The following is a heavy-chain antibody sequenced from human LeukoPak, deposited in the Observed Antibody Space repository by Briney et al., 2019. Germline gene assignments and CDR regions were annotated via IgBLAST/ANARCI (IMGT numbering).Heavy chain of an antibody. J-gene: IGHJ4*02. CDR2: IIPILGIA. D-gene: IGHD4-17*01. CDR3: ARVAGIFYGDYFDY. CDR1: GGTFSSYA. Sequence: ASVKVSCKASGGTFSSYAISWMRQAPGQGLEWMGRIIPILGIANYAQEFQGRVTITADKSTSTAYMELSSLRSEDTAVYYCARVAGIFYGDYFDYWGLRTLVTVSS. V-gene: IGHV1-69*04.